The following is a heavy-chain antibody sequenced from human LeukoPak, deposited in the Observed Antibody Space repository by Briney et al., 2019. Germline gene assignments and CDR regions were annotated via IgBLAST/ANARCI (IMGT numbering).Heavy chain of an antibody. CDR2: ISSSSSYI. V-gene: IGHV3-21*01. D-gene: IGHD3-10*01. CDR3: ARSGGPGSSYFDP. J-gene: IGHJ5*02. CDR1: GFTFSSYS. Sequence: GGSLRLSCAASGFTFSSYSMNWVRQAPGKGLEWVSSISSSSSYIYYADSVKDRFTISRDNAKNSLYLQMNSLRAEDTAVYYCARSGGPGSSYFDPWGQGTLVTVSS.